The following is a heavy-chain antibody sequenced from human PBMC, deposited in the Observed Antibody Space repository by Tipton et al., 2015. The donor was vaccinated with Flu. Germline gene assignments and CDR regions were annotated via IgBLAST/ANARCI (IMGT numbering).Heavy chain of an antibody. CDR2: IYYSGST. V-gene: IGHV4-39*07. Sequence: LRLSCIVSGGAISNNLYYWGWVRQAPGRGLEWIASIYYSGSTFYNRSLKSRVTISVDTSKNQFSLKLTSVTAADTAVYYCARVVCSGGSCYSGDNYGMDVWGQGTTVTVSS. D-gene: IGHD2-15*01. CDR3: ARVVCSGGSCYSGDNYGMDV. J-gene: IGHJ6*02. CDR1: GGAISNNLYY.